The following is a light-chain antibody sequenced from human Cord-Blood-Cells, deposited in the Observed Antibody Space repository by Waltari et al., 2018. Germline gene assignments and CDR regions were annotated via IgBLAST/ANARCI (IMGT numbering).Light chain of an antibody. CDR2: DVS. J-gene: IGLJ1*01. Sequence: QSALTQPASVSGSPGQSITISCTGTSSDAGGYTYVSWYQQHPGNAPKLMIYDVSNLPAGVSNRFSGSKSGNTASLTISGLQAEDEADYYCSSYTSSSTYVFGTGTKVTVL. CDR3: SSYTSSSTYV. V-gene: IGLV2-14*01. CDR1: SSDAGGYTY.